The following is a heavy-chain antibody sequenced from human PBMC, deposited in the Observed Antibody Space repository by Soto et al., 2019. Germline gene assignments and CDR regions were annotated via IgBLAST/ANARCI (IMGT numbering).Heavy chain of an antibody. J-gene: IGHJ4*02. CDR2: IIPIFGTA. D-gene: IGHD1-20*01. Sequence: GASVKVSCKASGGTFSSYAISWVRQAPGQGLEWMGGIIPIFGTANYAQKFQGRVTITADKSTSTAYMELSSLRSDDTAVYYCARDAYSITGTTILDYWGQGTLVTVSS. CDR3: ARDAYSITGTTILDY. CDR1: GGTFSSYA. V-gene: IGHV1-69*06.